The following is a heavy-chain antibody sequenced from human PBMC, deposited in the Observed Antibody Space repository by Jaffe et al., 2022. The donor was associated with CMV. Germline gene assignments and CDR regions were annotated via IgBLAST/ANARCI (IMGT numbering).Heavy chain of an antibody. CDR1: GFTFSSYW. V-gene: IGHV3-7*03. CDR2: IKQDGSEK. CDR3: ARAPRGIAVAGYFDY. D-gene: IGHD6-19*01. J-gene: IGHJ4*02. Sequence: EVQLVESGGGLVQPGGSLRLSCAASGFTFSSYWMSWVRQAPGKGLEWVANIKQDGSEKYYVDSVKGRFTISRDNAKNSLYLQMNSLRAEDTAVYYCARAPRGIAVAGYFDYWGQGTLVTVSS.